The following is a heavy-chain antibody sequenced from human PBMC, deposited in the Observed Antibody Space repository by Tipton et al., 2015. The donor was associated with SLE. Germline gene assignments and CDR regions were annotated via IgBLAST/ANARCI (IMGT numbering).Heavy chain of an antibody. CDR1: GFTFSSYW. Sequence: SLRLSCEASGFTFSSYWMTWVRQAPGKGLECVANIKHDGSENYYLDSVKGRFIISRDNAKNSLYLQMNSLRAEDTAVYYCARDLGAGYGDYGSWGQGTLVTVSS. CDR2: IKHDGSEN. D-gene: IGHD4-17*01. CDR3: ARDLGAGYGDYGS. J-gene: IGHJ4*02. V-gene: IGHV3-7*01.